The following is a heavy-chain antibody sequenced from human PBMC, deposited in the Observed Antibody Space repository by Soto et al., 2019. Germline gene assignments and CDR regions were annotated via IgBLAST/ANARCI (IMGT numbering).Heavy chain of an antibody. J-gene: IGHJ5*02. CDR2: IYNSGST. CDR1: GGSISSGGYY. V-gene: IGHV4-31*03. Sequence: QVQLQESGPGLVKPSQTLSLTCTVSGGSISSGGYYWSWIRQHPGKGLEWIGYIYNSGSTYYNPSPPRRVTLSADPSKNQFSLKLSSVTAADTAVYYCARDPAPWGQGTLVTVSS. CDR3: ARDPAP.